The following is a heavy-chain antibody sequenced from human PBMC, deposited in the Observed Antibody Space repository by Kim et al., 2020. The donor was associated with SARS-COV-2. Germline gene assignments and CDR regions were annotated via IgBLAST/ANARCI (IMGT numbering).Heavy chain of an antibody. D-gene: IGHD7-27*01. Sequence: TYYADSVKGRFTISRDNSKNTLSLQMNSLRGDDTAVYYCASANRKYSFDYWGQGTLVTVSS. CDR2: T. J-gene: IGHJ4*02. CDR3: ASANRKYSFDY. V-gene: IGHV3-66*01.